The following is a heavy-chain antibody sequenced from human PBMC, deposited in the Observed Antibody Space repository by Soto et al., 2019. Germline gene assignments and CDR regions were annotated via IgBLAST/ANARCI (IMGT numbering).Heavy chain of an antibody. D-gene: IGHD5-12*01. CDR3: ATLYSGYDYYYFDY. CDR2: FDPEDGET. J-gene: IGHJ4*02. Sequence: ASVKVSCKVSGYTLTELSMHWVRQAPGKGLEWMGGFDPEDGETIYAQKFQGRVTMTEDTSTDTAYMELSSLRSEDTAVYYCATLYSGYDYYYFDYWGQGTLVTVSS. V-gene: IGHV1-24*01. CDR1: GYTLTELS.